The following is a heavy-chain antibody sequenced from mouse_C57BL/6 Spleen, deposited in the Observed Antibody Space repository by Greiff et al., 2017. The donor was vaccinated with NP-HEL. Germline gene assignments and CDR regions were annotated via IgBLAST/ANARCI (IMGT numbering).Heavy chain of an antibody. J-gene: IGHJ3*01. CDR3: ARSGDYDRFEAY. D-gene: IGHD2-4*01. CDR1: GYTFTSYW. CDR2: IHPNSGST. Sequence: QVQLQQPGAELVKPGASVKLSCKASGYTFTSYWMHWVKQRPGQGLEWIGMIHPNSGSTNYNEKFKSKATLTVDKSSSTAYMQLSSLTSEDSAVYYCARSGDYDRFEAYWGQGTLVTVSA. V-gene: IGHV1-64*01.